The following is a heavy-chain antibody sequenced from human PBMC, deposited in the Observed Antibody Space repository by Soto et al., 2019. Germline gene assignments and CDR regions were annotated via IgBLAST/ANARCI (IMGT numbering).Heavy chain of an antibody. CDR1: GYTFSDYY. Sequence: ASVKVSCKASGYTFSDYYIHWVRQAPGQGLEWMGWIDPNSGDTNFAQRFKGRVTMTRDTSISTAYMELSSLRSDDTAVYYCARPRGSLSWYYYALDVWGQGTTGIVSS. CDR2: IDPNSGDT. CDR3: ARPRGSLSWYYYALDV. D-gene: IGHD2-15*01. J-gene: IGHJ6*02. V-gene: IGHV1-2*02.